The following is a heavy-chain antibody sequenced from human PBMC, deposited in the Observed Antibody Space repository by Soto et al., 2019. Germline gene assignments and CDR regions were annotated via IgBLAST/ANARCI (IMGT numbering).Heavy chain of an antibody. CDR2: VYYSGST. Sequence: KTSETLSLTCAVSGYSISSGDYWGWIRQAPGKGLEWIGSVYYSGSTHYEPSLRGRIAISVDTLKSQFSLRLTSVTAADTARYFCARNISTYFDSWGQGIPVTVSS. CDR3: ARNISTYFDS. V-gene: IGHV4-38-2*01. CDR1: GYSISSGDY. D-gene: IGHD3-9*01. J-gene: IGHJ4*02.